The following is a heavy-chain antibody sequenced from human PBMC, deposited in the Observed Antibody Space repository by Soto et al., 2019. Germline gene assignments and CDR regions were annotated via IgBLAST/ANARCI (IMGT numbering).Heavy chain of an antibody. CDR2: IYWDDNK. V-gene: IGHV2-5*02. CDR1: GFSLSTSAVG. D-gene: IGHD2-8*02. CDR3: AHLVVASLTYYFDY. Sequence: QITLKESGPTLVKPTQTLTLTCTFSGFSLSTSAVGVGWIRQPPGKALEWLAFIYWDDNKRYSPSLKSSLTHTKDTTKTQVVLTTANMDPGDTATYYWAHLVVASLTYYFDYWGQGTLVTVSS. J-gene: IGHJ4*02.